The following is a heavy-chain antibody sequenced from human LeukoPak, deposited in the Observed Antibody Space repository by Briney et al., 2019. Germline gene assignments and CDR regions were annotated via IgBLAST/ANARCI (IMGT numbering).Heavy chain of an antibody. Sequence: KSSETLSLTCAVYGGSFSGYYWSWIRQPPGKGLEWIGEINHSGSTNYNPSLKSRVTISVDTSKNQFSLKLSSVTAADTAVYYCASGGGIQLWTSPNYWGQGTLVTVSS. J-gene: IGHJ4*02. D-gene: IGHD5-18*01. V-gene: IGHV4-34*01. CDR1: GGSFSGYY. CDR3: ASGGGIQLWTSPNY. CDR2: INHSGST.